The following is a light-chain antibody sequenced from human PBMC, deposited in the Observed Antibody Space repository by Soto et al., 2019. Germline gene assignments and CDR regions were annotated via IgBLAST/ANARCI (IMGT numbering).Light chain of an antibody. V-gene: IGKV3-11*01. J-gene: IGKJ3*01. Sequence: EIVLTQSPATLSLSPGERATLSCRASQSVSSFLAWYQQKPGQAPRLLIYDASNRATGIPARFSCSGSETDFTLTISSLEPEDFAVYYCQHRSNFGPGTKVAIK. CDR1: QSVSSF. CDR3: QHRSN. CDR2: DAS.